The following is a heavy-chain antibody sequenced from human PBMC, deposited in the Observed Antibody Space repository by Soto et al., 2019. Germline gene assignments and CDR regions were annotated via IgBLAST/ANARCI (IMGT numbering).Heavy chain of an antibody. V-gene: IGHV3-48*04. D-gene: IGHD4-17*01. Sequence: GSLRLSCAASGFTFSTYNMNWVRQAPGKGLEWVSYISDSSSTIHYADSVKGRFTVSRDNAKNSLFLQMNSLRPEDTALYYCAKDMKWGGMTTIHYFDSWGQGTQVTVSS. CDR1: GFTFSTYN. CDR3: AKDMKWGGMTTIHYFDS. CDR2: ISDSSSTI. J-gene: IGHJ4*02.